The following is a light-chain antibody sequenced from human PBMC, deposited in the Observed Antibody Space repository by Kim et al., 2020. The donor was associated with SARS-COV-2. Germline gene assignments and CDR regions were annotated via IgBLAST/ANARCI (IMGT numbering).Light chain of an antibody. CDR2: GTS. J-gene: IGKJ4*01. Sequence: DIQMTQSPSSVFASVGDRVTITCRASQGINSWLAWYQQKPGRASKLLIYGTSNLQSGVPSRFSGSGSGTDFNLTISSLQPEDFASYYCQEANSFPPLTFGGGTKVDIK. CDR3: QEANSFPPLT. V-gene: IGKV1-12*01. CDR1: QGINSW.